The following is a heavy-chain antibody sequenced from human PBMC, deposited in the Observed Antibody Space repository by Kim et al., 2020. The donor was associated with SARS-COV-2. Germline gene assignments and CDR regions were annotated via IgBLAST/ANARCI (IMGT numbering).Heavy chain of an antibody. D-gene: IGHD3-3*01. V-gene: IGHV1-46*01. J-gene: IGHJ4*02. CDR2: INPSGGST. Sequence: ASVKVSCKASGYTFTSYYMHWVRQAPGQGLEWMGIINPSGGSTSYAQKFQGRVTMTRDTSTSTVYMELSSLRSEDTAVYYCARVNYDFWSGYSGGWGYWGQGTLVTVSS. CDR3: ARVNYDFWSGYSGGWGY. CDR1: GYTFTSYY.